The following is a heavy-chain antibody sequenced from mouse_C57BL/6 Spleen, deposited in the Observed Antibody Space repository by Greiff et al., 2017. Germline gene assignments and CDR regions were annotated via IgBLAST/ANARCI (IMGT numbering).Heavy chain of an antibody. J-gene: IGHJ3*01. V-gene: IGHV3-6*01. CDR1: GYSITSGYY. CDR3: ARGGDYYGPFAY. Sequence: VQLKESGPGLVKPSQSLSLTCSVTGYSITSGYYWNWIRQFPGNKLEWMGYISYDGSNNYNPSLKNRISITRDTSKNQFFLKLNSVTTEDTATYYCARGGDYYGPFAYWGQGTLVTVSA. CDR2: ISYDGSN. D-gene: IGHD1-1*01.